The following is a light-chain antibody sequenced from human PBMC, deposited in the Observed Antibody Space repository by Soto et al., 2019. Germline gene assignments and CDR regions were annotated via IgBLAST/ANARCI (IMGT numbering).Light chain of an antibody. CDR1: SSDVGGYNY. CDR3: SSYRRGSTYV. CDR2: DVT. J-gene: IGLJ1*01. V-gene: IGLV2-14*01. Sequence: QSVLTQPASVSGAPGQSLTVSCTGTSSDVGGYNYVSWYQQYPGKVPRLMIYDVTNRPSGVSNRFSGSKSGNTASLTSSGLQAEDEADYYCSSYRRGSTYVFGTGTKLTVL.